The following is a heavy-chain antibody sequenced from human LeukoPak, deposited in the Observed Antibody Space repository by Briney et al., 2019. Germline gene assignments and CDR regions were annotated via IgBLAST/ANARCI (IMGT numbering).Heavy chain of an antibody. V-gene: IGHV3-7*01. CDR1: GFTFSSYW. CDR3: AISATARGGFDF. J-gene: IGHJ4*02. CDR2: IKQDGSEK. D-gene: IGHD6-25*01. Sequence: PGGSLRLSCAASGFTFSSYWMSWVRQAPGKGLEWVANIKQDGSEKYYVVSVKGRFTISRDNAKNSLFLQMNSLRAEDTAVYFCAISATARGGFDFWGQGTLVTVSS.